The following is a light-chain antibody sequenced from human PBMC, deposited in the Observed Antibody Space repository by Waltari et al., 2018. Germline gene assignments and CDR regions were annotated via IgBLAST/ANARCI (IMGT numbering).Light chain of an antibody. CDR1: QSGGRRR. Sequence: RASQSGGRRRIAWYLHRPGQAPRLLICGAAGRATGIPDRFSGSGSGTDFSLTISRVEPEDFAVYYCQQFGSSVMYTFGQGTKLEIK. CDR3: QQFGSSVMYT. CDR2: GAA. V-gene: IGKV3-20*01. J-gene: IGKJ2*01.